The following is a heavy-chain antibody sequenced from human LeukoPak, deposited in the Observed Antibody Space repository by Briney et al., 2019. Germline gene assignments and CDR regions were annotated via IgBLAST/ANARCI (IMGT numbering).Heavy chain of an antibody. CDR1: GYTFTSYD. CDR3: ARASRGGRGVINLQQSYYFDY. D-gene: IGHD3-10*01. V-gene: IGHV1-8*03. Sequence: ASVKVSCTASGYTFTSYDINWVRQATGQGLEWMGWMNPNSGNTGYAQKFQGRVTITRNTSISTAYMELSSLRSEDTAVYYCARASRGGRGVINLQQSYYFDYWGQGTLVTVSS. CDR2: MNPNSGNT. J-gene: IGHJ4*02.